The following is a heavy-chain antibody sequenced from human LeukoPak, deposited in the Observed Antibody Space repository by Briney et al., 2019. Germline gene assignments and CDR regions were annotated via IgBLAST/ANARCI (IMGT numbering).Heavy chain of an antibody. V-gene: IGHV3-64*01. J-gene: IGHJ4*02. D-gene: IGHD5-24*01. CDR1: GFTFSSYA. CDR3: ARGIRRDGYNSEGLRGDY. Sequence: GGSLRLSCAASGFTFSSYAMHWVRQAPGKGLESVSAISSNGGSTYYAHSVKGRFTISRDNSKNTLYLQMGSLRAEDMAVYYCARGIRRDGYNSEGLRGDYWGQGTLVTVSS. CDR2: ISSNGGST.